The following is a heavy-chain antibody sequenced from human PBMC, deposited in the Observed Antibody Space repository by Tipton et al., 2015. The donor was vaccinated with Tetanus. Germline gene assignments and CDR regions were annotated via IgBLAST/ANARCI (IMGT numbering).Heavy chain of an antibody. CDR1: GFTFSSYA. CDR2: ISSNRGST. D-gene: IGHD4-17*01. J-gene: IGHJ5*02. Sequence: SLRLSCSASGFTFSSYAMHWVRQAPGKGLEYVSAISSNRGSTYYADSVKGRFTISRDNSKNTLYLQMSSLRAEDTAVYYCVRGLMTTVTVGWFDPWGQGTLVTVSS. V-gene: IGHV3-64D*08. CDR3: VRGLMTTVTVGWFDP.